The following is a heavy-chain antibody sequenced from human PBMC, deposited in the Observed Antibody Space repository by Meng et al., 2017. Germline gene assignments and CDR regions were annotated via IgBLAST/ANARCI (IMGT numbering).Heavy chain of an antibody. CDR3: ARRPRDWGSYRYDAFDI. CDR1: GYSFTSYW. J-gene: IGHJ3*02. CDR2: IYPGDADT. D-gene: IGHD3-16*02. Sequence: GGSLRLSCKGSGYSFTSYWIGWVRQMPGKGLEWMGFIYPGDADTRYSPSFQGQVTISADKSISTTYLQWSSLKASDTAMYYCARRPRDWGSYRYDAFDIWGQGTMVTVSS. V-gene: IGHV5-51*01.